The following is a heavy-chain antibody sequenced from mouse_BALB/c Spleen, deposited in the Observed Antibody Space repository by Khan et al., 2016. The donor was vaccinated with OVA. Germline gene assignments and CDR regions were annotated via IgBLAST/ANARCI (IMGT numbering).Heavy chain of an antibody. J-gene: IGHJ1*01. V-gene: IGHV9-3-1*01. Sequence: QIQLVQSGPELKKPGETVKISCKASGYTFTNYRMNWVKQAPGKGLKWMGWINTYTGEPTYADDFKGRSAFSLETSASTAYLQIKNLKNEDTATYFGARSNAYWYFDVWGAGTTVTVSS. CDR3: ARSNAYWYFDV. CDR2: INTYTGEP. CDR1: GYTFTNYR.